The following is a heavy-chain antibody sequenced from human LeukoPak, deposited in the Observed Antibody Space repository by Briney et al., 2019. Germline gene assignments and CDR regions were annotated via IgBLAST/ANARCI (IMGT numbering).Heavy chain of an antibody. Sequence: VASVKVSCKASGYTFTGYYMHWVRQAPGQGLEWMGWINPNSGGTNYAQKFQGRVTMTRDTSISTAYMELSRLRSDDTAVYYCARAWGSYRNFDYWGQGTLVTVSS. D-gene: IGHD3-16*02. CDR3: ARAWGSYRNFDY. CDR2: INPNSGGT. J-gene: IGHJ4*02. V-gene: IGHV1-2*02. CDR1: GYTFTGYY.